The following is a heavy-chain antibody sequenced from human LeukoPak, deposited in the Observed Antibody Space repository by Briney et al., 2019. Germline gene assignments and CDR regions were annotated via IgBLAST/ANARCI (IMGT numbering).Heavy chain of an antibody. CDR2: IYYSGST. D-gene: IGHD6-25*01. V-gene: IGHV4-61*01. CDR3: AREASGAAPRADY. Sequence: PSETLSLTCTVSGGSVSSGSYYWSWIRQPPGKGLEWIGYIYYSGSTNYNPSLKSRVTISVDTSKNQFSLKLSSVTAADTAVYYCAREASGAAPRADYWGQRTLVTVSS. CDR1: GGSVSSGSYY. J-gene: IGHJ4*02.